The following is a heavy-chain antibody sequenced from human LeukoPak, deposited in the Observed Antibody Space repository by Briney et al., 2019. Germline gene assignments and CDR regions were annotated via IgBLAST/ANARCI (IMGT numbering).Heavy chain of an antibody. CDR3: ARSYDLWSGSPGGYFDY. Sequence: SETLSLTCAVYGGSFSGYYWSWIRQPPGKGLEWIGEINHSGSTNYNPSLKSRVTISVDTSKNQFSLKLSSVTAADTAVYYCARSYDLWSGSPGGYFDYWGQGTLVTVSS. CDR1: GGSFSGYY. V-gene: IGHV4-34*01. J-gene: IGHJ4*02. D-gene: IGHD3-3*01. CDR2: INHSGST.